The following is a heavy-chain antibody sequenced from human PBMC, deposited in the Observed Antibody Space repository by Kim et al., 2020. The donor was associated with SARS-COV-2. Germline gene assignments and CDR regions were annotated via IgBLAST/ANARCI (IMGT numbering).Heavy chain of an antibody. Sequence: ASVKVSCQASGYTFTAHYIEWVRQAPGQGLEWILQLNPNTGAPLYSQLFQGRVTMTRDTPMRTAYMELSGLQSDDTAVYYCARESAAVTKRIYRMDVWGQGTTVTGSS. CDR3: ARESAAVTKRIYRMDV. D-gene: IGHD3-3*01. CDR1: GYTFTAHY. J-gene: IGHJ6*02. V-gene: IGHV1-2*06. CDR2: LNPNTGAP.